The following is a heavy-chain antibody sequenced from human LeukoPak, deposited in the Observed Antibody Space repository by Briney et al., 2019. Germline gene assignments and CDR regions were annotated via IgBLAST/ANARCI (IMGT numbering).Heavy chain of an antibody. CDR2: ISSSSSYI. V-gene: IGHV3-21*01. CDR1: GFTFSSYS. J-gene: IGHJ5*02. CDR3: ARGYTKVLRYFDWLLPFDP. D-gene: IGHD3-9*01. Sequence: GGSLRLSCAASGFTFSSYSMNWVRQAPGKGLEWVSSISSSSSYIYYADSVKGRFTISRDNAKNSLYLQMNSLGAEDTAVYYCARGYTKVLRYFDWLLPFDPWGQGTLVTVSS.